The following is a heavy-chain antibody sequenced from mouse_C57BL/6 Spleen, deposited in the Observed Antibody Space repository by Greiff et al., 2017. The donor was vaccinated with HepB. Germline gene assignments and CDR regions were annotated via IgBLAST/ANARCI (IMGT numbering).Heavy chain of an antibody. D-gene: IGHD2-4*01. CDR3: AVYYDYTWFAY. Sequence: VQLQQSGAELVKPGASVKLSCKASGYTFTSYWMHWVKQRPGQGLEWIGMIHPNSGSTNYNEKFKSKATLTVDKSSSTAYMQLSSLTSEDSAVYYCAVYYDYTWFAYWGQGTLVTVSA. CDR1: GYTFTSYW. J-gene: IGHJ3*01. CDR2: IHPNSGST. V-gene: IGHV1-64*01.